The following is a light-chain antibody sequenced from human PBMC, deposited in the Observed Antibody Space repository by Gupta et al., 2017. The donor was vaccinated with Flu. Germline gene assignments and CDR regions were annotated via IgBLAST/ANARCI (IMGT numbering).Light chain of an antibody. V-gene: IGKV1-27*01. Sequence: ITCRASQEIRDFLVWYQQKPGKAPELLIAAASRLKSGVPRRFSGSGSGTDFTLTISSLQSEDVATYYFQEYFSAPWTFGQRTRVEI. J-gene: IGKJ1*01. CDR3: QEYFSAPWT. CDR2: AAS. CDR1: QEIRDF.